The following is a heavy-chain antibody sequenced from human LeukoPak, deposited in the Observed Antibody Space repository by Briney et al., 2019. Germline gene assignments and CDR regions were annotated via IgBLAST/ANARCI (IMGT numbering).Heavy chain of an antibody. D-gene: IGHD2-2*01. V-gene: IGHV1-2*02. CDR1: GYTFMYYT. CDR2: INPDIGGT. CDR3: VSGSSSDY. J-gene: IGHJ4*02. Sequence: SLKLSCKASGYTFMYYTVHWVRQAPGQGLECVGWINPDIGGTIYAQEFQGRVTMTRDTSISTAYMELSRLRPDDTAVYYCVSGSSSDYWGQGTLVTVSS.